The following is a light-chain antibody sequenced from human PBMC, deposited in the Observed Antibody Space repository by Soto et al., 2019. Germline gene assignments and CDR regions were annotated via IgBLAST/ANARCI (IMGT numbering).Light chain of an antibody. CDR1: SSDVGGYSY. V-gene: IGLV2-14*03. CDR3: SSFTSSTTYV. J-gene: IGLJ1*01. CDR2: DVS. Sequence: QSALTQPASVSGSPGQSITISCTGTSSDVGGYSYVCWYQHHPGKAPKLIISDVSNRPSGVSNRFSGSKSGNTASLTISGLQAEDEADYYCSSFTSSTTYVFGTETKVTVL.